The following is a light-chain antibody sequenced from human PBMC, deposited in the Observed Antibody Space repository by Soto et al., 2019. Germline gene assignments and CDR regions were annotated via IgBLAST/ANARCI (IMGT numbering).Light chain of an antibody. V-gene: IGKV3-15*01. CDR1: QSVNRQ. CDR3: QHTLKWPPT. CDR2: DTS. Sequence: IVMTQFPASLSLTHGAGVTLSCGASQSVNRQVLWYQHRPGQAPRLLIYDTSARAAGIPARFSGSGSATEFTLTISSLQSEDFAIYYCQHTLKWPPTFGQGTKVDI. J-gene: IGKJ1*01.